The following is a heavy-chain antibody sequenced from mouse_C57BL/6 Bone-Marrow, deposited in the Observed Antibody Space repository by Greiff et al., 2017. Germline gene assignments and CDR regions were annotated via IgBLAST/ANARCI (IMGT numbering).Heavy chain of an antibody. J-gene: IGHJ3*01. CDR2: ISDGGSYT. D-gene: IGHD6-2*01. Sequence: EVKLMESGGGLVKPGGSLKLSCAASGFTFSSYAMSWVRQTPEKRLEWVATISDGGSYTYYPDNVKGRFTISRDNAKNNLYLQMSHLKSEDTAMYYCARGLSAYWGQGTLVTVSA. CDR3: ARGLSAY. V-gene: IGHV5-4*03. CDR1: GFTFSSYA.